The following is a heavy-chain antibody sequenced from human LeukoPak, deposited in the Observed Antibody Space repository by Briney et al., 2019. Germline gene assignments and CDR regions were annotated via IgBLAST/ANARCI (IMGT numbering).Heavy chain of an antibody. V-gene: IGHV4-59*01. J-gene: IGHJ3*02. Sequence: PSETLSLTCTVSGGAISGYYWSWIRQPPGKGLEWIGYIFYSGTTNYNPSLKSRVTISVDTSKKRFSLKLSSVTAADTAVHYCARTNQIDETAFDIWGQGTMVTVSS. D-gene: IGHD1-14*01. CDR3: ARTNQIDETAFDI. CDR1: GGAISGYY. CDR2: IFYSGTT.